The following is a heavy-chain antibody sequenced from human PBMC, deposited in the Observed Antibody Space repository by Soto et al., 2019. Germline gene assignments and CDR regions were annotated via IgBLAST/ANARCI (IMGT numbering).Heavy chain of an antibody. CDR2: IYWDDDK. V-gene: IGHV2-5*02. CDR3: AHRVLRTVFGLVTTTAIYFDF. CDR1: GFSLTTSGVG. Sequence: QITLNESGPTQVKPRQTLTLTCTFSGFSLTTSGVGVCWIRQSPGKAPEWLALIYWDDDKRYSPSLKSRLTITKDTSKNQVVLTMADLDPADTATYYCAHRVLRTVFGLVTTTAIYFDFWCQGTPVAVSS. J-gene: IGHJ4*02. D-gene: IGHD3-3*01.